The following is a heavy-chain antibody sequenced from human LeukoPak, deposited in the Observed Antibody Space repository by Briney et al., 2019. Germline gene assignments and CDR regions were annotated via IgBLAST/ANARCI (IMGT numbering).Heavy chain of an antibody. CDR3: VPGGYSYAGDY. CDR1: GYTFTTYY. D-gene: IGHD5-18*01. J-gene: IGHJ4*02. Sequence: ASVKVSCKASGYTFTTYYMHWVRQAPGQGLEWMGIINPSGGSTSYAQKFQGRVTMTRDTSTSTVYMELSSLRSEDTAVYYCVPGGYSYAGDYWGQGTLVTVSS. V-gene: IGHV1-46*01. CDR2: INPSGGST.